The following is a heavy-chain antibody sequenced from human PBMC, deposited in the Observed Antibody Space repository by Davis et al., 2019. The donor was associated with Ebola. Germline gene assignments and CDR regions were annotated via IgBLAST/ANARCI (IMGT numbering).Heavy chain of an antibody. CDR1: GFTFSSYA. V-gene: IGHV3-23*01. J-gene: IGHJ4*02. CDR3: AKSVTMVRGGWSDY. Sequence: GGSLRLPCAASGFTFSSYAMSWVRQAPGKGLEWVSAISGSGGSTYYADSVKGRFTISRDNSKNTLYLQMNSLRAEDTAVYYCAKSVTMVRGGWSDYWGQGTLVTVSS. D-gene: IGHD3-10*01. CDR2: ISGSGGST.